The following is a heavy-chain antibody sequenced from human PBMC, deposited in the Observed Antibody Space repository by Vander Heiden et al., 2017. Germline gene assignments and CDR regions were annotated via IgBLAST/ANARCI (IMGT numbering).Heavy chain of an antibody. CDR3: ARAPRIAARLDY. Sequence: EVQRVESGGGLVQSGGSLRLSCAASGFTLSSYELNWVRQAPGKGLEWVSYISSSGSTIYNADSVKGRFTISRDNAKNSLYLQMNSLRAEDTAVYYCARAPRIAARLDYWGQGTLVTVSS. CDR1: GFTLSSYE. J-gene: IGHJ4*02. CDR2: ISSSGSTI. D-gene: IGHD6-6*01. V-gene: IGHV3-48*03.